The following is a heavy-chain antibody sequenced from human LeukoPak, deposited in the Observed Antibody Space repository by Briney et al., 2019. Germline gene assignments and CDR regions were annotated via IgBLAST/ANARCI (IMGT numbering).Heavy chain of an antibody. D-gene: IGHD6-13*01. V-gene: IGHV3-23*01. CDR3: TRNQILDDTGSWYAY. CDR1: GFTFRTYA. CDR2: MRDGDSRR. Sequence: GGSLRLSCGASGFTFRTYAMSWVRQAPGKGLEGFSGMRDGDSRRVYAESVKGRLTVSRDNSKNTLNPRMNSLRAEDTAISYCTRNQILDDTGSWYAYWGQGTLVTVSS. J-gene: IGHJ4*02.